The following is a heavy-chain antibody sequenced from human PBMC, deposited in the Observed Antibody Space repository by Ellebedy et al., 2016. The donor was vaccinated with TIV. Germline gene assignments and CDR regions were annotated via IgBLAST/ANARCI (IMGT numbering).Heavy chain of an antibody. CDR1: GLSLSTYD. J-gene: IGHJ4*02. V-gene: IGHV3-30*04. CDR2: LSYDASRN. Sequence: SLKISCAASGLSLSTYDMHWVRQAPGKGLEWVASLSYDASRNYYADSVTGRFTISRDNSNNTLNLQMLSLRGEDTAVYYCVRDDFWGQGTLVTVSS. CDR3: VRDDF.